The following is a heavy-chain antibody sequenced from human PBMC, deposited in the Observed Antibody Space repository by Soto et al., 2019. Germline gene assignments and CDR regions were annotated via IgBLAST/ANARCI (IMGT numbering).Heavy chain of an antibody. CDR2: IYYSGST. Sequence: QVQLQESGPGLVKPSQTLSLTCTVSGGSISSGGYYWSWIRQHPGKGLEWIGYIYYSGSTYYNPSTKSRVTISVDTSKNQFSLKLSSVTAADTAVYYCARKTPPGPYYYYGMDVWGQGTTVTVSS. CDR3: ARKTPPGPYYYYGMDV. CDR1: GGSISSGGYY. J-gene: IGHJ6*02. V-gene: IGHV4-31*03. D-gene: IGHD2-8*02.